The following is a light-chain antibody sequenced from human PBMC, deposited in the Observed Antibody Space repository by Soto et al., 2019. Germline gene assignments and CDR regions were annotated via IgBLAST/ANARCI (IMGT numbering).Light chain of an antibody. Sequence: DIVMTQSPDSLAVSLGERATINCASSQSVLYSPNSRNYLAWYQQKPGQPPKLLIYWASTRESGVPDRFSGSGSGTDLTLTISSLQAEDVAVYYCQQYLGTPGTFGPGTKVDIK. CDR3: QQYLGTPGT. J-gene: IGKJ3*01. CDR1: QSVLYSPNSRNY. CDR2: WAS. V-gene: IGKV4-1*01.